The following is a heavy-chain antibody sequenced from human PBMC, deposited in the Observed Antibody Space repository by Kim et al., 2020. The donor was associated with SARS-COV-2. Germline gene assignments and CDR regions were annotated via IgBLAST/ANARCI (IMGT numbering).Heavy chain of an antibody. Sequence: NYAQKVPGRGTMTVGTATNTAYLELTSLRSDDTAVYYCAREGFLGPLTMDVWGKGTTVTVSS. V-gene: IGHV1-18*01. J-gene: IGHJ6*03. CDR3: AREGFLGPLTMDV. D-gene: IGHD3-3*01.